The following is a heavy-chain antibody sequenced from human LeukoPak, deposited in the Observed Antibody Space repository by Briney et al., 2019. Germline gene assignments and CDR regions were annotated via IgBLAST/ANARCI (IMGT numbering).Heavy chain of an antibody. J-gene: IGHJ4*02. V-gene: IGHV3-23*01. Sequence: GGSLRLSCVASGFTFSSYSMHWVRQAPGKGLEWVSAIGGSGSVTYYADSVKGRFTISRDNSKNTLYLQMNSLRVEDTALYYVAKREYDSSTWHGREYWGQGTLVTVSS. D-gene: IGHD6-13*01. CDR1: GFTFSSYS. CDR3: AKREYDSSTWHGREY. CDR2: IGGSGSVT.